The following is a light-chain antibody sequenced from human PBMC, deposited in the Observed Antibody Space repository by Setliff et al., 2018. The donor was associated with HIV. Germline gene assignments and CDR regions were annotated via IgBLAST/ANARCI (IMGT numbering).Light chain of an antibody. CDR2: DVT. CDR1: SSDVGGYNY. CDR3: CSYTSSNTVL. Sequence: QSALTQPASVSGSPGQSITISCTRTSSDVGGYNYVSCYQQHPAKAPKLMICDVTNRPSGVSDRFSGSKSGNTASLTISGLQAEDEADYYCCSYTSSNTVLFGGGTKVTV. J-gene: IGLJ2*01. V-gene: IGLV2-14*03.